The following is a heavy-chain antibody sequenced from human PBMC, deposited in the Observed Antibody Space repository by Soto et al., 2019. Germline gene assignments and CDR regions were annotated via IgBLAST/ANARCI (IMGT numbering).Heavy chain of an antibody. J-gene: IGHJ5*02. CDR1: GGSVSSGGFS. CDR2: TPHSGNT. Sequence: QLQLQESGSGLVKPSQTLSLTCVVSGGSVSSGGFSWNWFRQPPGKVLGWMGYTPHSGNTYYNPSLKSRVSISMDRSKNQFSLSLSSSTAADTAVYYCARGGLEPLTFAPGGQGTLVTVSS. D-gene: IGHD1-26*01. CDR3: ARGGLEPLTFAP. V-gene: IGHV4-30-2*01.